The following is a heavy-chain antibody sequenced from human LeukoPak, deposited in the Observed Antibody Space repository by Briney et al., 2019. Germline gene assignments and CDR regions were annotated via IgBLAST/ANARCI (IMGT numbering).Heavy chain of an antibody. J-gene: IGHJ5*02. CDR2: IYYRGST. V-gene: IGHV4-30-4*01. Sequence: SETLSLTCTVSGGXISAGDYYWSWIRQPPGKGLEWIGYIYYRGSTSYNPSLQSRVTISVDTSKNQFSLKLSSLSAADTAVYHCARTYYGDYGWFDPWGQGTLVTVSS. CDR1: GGXISAGDYY. CDR3: ARTYYGDYGWFDP. D-gene: IGHD4-17*01.